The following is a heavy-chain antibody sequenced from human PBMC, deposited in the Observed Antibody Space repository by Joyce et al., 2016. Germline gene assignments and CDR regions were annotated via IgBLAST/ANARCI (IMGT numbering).Heavy chain of an antibody. V-gene: IGHV3-21*01. J-gene: IGHJ4*02. CDR1: GFAFSTYT. CDR3: GRVDPTEQPIDY. CDR2: ISDNSRFI. Sequence: EVQLVESGGGLVKPGGSLRLSCAASGFAFSTYTMSWVRQAPGKGLEWVSSISDNSRFIYYAGSLKGRFTISRDNAKNSLYLQMNSLRAEDTAVYYCGRVDPTEQPIDYWGQGTLVTVSS. D-gene: IGHD6-13*01.